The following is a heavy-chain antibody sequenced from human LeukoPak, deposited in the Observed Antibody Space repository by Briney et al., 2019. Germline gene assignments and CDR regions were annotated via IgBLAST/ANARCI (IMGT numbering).Heavy chain of an antibody. V-gene: IGHV4-59*01. Sequence: SETLSLTCTVSGGSISSYYWSWIRQPPGKGLEWIGYTYYSGSTNYNPSLKSRVTISVDTSKNQFSLKLSSVTAADTAVYYCARDQYGYYFDYWGQGTLVTVSS. D-gene: IGHD2-2*01. CDR3: ARDQYGYYFDY. CDR1: GGSISSYY. J-gene: IGHJ4*02. CDR2: TYYSGST.